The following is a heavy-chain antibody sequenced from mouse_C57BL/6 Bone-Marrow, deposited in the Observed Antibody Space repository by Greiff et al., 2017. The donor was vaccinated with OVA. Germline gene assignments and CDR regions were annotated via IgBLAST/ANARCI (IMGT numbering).Heavy chain of an antibody. CDR3: ARSEYSNENYYAMDY. V-gene: IGHV7-3*01. CDR2: IRNKANGYTT. J-gene: IGHJ4*01. Sequence: EVKLVESGGGLVQPGGSLSLSCAASGFTFTDYYMSWVRQPPGKALEWLGFIRNKANGYTTEYSASVKGRFTISRDNSQSILYLQMNALRAEDSATYYGARSEYSNENYYAMDYWGQGTSVTVSS. CDR1: GFTFTDYY. D-gene: IGHD2-5*01.